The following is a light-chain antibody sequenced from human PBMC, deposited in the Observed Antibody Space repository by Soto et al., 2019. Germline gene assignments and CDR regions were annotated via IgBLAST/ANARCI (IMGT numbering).Light chain of an antibody. CDR1: QSISSY. CDR2: AAY. Sequence: DIQMTPSPSSLSASVGDRVTITCRARQSISSYLNWYQQKPGKAPKLLIYAAYSLQSGVPSRFSGSGSGTDFTLTISSLRPEDFATYYCQQSYNTPLTFGPGPKADSK. J-gene: IGKJ1*01. V-gene: IGKV1-39*01. CDR3: QQSYNTPLT.